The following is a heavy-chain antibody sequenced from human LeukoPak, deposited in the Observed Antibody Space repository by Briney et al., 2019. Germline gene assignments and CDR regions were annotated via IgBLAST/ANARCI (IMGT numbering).Heavy chain of an antibody. CDR2: IYPVDSDT. J-gene: IGHJ5*02. Sequence: GESLKISCKGSGYSFTSYWIGWVRQMPGKGLEWMGIIYPVDSDTRYSPSFQGQVTISADKSISTAYLQWSSLKASDTAMYYCARSLGYCSSTSCYNNWFDPWGQGTLVTVSS. CDR1: GYSFTSYW. V-gene: IGHV5-51*01. CDR3: ARSLGYCSSTSCYNNWFDP. D-gene: IGHD2-2*01.